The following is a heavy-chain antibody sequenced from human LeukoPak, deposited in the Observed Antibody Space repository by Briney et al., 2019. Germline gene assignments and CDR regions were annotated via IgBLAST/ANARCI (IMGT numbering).Heavy chain of an antibody. J-gene: IGHJ4*02. V-gene: IGHV3-23*01. Sequence: AGGSLRLSCAASGFTFSSYAMSWVRQAPGKGLEWVSTVSGSGDSTYYADSVKGRFTLSRDNSKNTLSLQMNSLRAEDTALYYCAKPYNYGSGSYYNHFDSWGQGTLVTVSS. D-gene: IGHD3-10*01. CDR2: VSGSGDST. CDR3: AKPYNYGSGSYYNHFDS. CDR1: GFTFSSYA.